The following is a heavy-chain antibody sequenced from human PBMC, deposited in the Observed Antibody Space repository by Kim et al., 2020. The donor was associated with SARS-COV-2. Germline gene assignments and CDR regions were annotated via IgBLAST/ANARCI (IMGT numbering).Heavy chain of an antibody. Sequence: GGSLRLSCAASGFTFSSYGMHWVRQAPGKGLEWVAVISYDGSNKYYADSVKGRFTISRDNSKNTLYLQMNSLRAEDTAVYYCAKDSFRALLLWFGELSIGGYFDYWGQGTLVTVSS. CDR2: ISYDGSNK. V-gene: IGHV3-30*18. D-gene: IGHD3-10*01. CDR1: GFTFSSYG. CDR3: AKDSFRALLLWFGELSIGGYFDY. J-gene: IGHJ4*02.